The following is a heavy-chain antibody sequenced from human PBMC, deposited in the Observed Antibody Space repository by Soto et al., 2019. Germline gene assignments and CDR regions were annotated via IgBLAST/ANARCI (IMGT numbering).Heavy chain of an antibody. CDR2: ISYDGSKK. D-gene: IGHD6-19*01. V-gene: IGHV3-30*18. CDR1: GFTFSNYG. CDR3: AKDRDSSGWYSFHLDALDI. J-gene: IGHJ3*02. Sequence: PWGSPRLPWAASGFTFSNYGKHWGRQAPGKGLEWVAVISYDGSKKYYADSVKGRFTISRDKSKNTLYLQMNSLRAEDTAVYYCAKDRDSSGWYSFHLDALDISGQGTMVTDSS.